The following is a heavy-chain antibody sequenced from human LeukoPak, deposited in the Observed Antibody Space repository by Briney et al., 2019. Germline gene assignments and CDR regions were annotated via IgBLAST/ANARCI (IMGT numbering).Heavy chain of an antibody. J-gene: IGHJ6*02. CDR3: AKGSGQLFGPRGGDYYYYYGMDV. Sequence: SETLSLTCAVYGGSFSGYYWSWIRQPPGKGLEWIGQINHSGSTNYNPSHKSRVTISVDTSKNQFSLKLSSVTAADTAVYYCAKGSGQLFGPRGGDYYYYYGMDVWAKGPRSPSP. CDR2: INHSGST. V-gene: IGHV4-34*01. CDR1: GGSFSGYY. D-gene: IGHD3-10*02.